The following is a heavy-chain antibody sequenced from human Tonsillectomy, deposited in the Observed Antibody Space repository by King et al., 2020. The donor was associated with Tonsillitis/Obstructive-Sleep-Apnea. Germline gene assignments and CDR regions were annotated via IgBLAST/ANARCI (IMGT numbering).Heavy chain of an antibody. CDR1: GYIFTSYW. V-gene: IGHV5-10-1*01. D-gene: IGHD3-16*01. CDR2: IDPRGSYT. Sequence: EVQLVESGAEVKKPGESLRISCKGSGYIFTSYWISWVRQMPGKVLAWMGRIDPRGSYTNSCPSFQGHFTISSDKSISTAYLQWSSLKASDPAMYYCARHDLHAYYFDYWGQGTLVTVSS. J-gene: IGHJ4*02. CDR3: ARHDLHAYYFDY.